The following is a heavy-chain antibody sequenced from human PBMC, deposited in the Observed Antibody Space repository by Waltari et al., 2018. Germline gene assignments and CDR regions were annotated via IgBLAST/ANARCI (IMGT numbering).Heavy chain of an antibody. CDR3: ASHRPGGYGMDV. D-gene: IGHD2-15*01. CDR2: ITSEGGRT. Sequence: EVQLVESGGGLVQPGGSLRLSCAASGSTFSSYWMHWVRQVPGKGLVWVSAITSEGGRTRYADSVKGRFTISRDNAKNTLYLQMNSLRADDTAVYYCASHRPGGYGMDVWGHGTTVTVSS. J-gene: IGHJ6*02. V-gene: IGHV3-74*01. CDR1: GSTFSSYW.